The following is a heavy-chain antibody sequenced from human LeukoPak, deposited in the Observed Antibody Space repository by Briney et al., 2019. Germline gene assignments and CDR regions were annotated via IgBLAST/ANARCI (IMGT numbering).Heavy chain of an antibody. J-gene: IGHJ4*02. CDR2: IYYSGST. Sequence: PSETLSLTCTVSGGSISSSSYYWGWIRQPPGKGLEWIGSIYYSGSTYYNPSLKSRVTISVDTSKNQFSLKLSSVTAADTAVYYCAVVLDDYWGQGTLVTVSS. CDR1: GGSISSSSYY. D-gene: IGHD2-15*01. V-gene: IGHV4-39*01. CDR3: AVVLDDY.